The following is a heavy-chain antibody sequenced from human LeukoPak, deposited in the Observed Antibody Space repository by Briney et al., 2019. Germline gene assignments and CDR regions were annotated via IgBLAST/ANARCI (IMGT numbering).Heavy chain of an antibody. CDR1: GYTFTSYG. J-gene: IGHJ6*02. CDR3: ARDNPTRSPETRDYYYGMDV. Sequence: RASVKVSCKASGYTFTSYGISWVRQAPGQGLEWMGWISAYNGNTNYAQKLQGRVTMTTDTSTSTAYMELRSLRSDDTAVYYCARDNPTRSPETRDYYYGMDVWGQGTTVTVSS. CDR2: ISAYNGNT. D-gene: IGHD1-14*01. V-gene: IGHV1-18*01.